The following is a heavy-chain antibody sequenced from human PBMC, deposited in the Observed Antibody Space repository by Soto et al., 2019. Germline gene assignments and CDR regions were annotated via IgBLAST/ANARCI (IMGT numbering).Heavy chain of an antibody. CDR2: ISYDGGER. J-gene: IGHJ4*02. CDR3: ARDLPLYCRGDCNFDF. V-gene: IGHV3-30*03. D-gene: IGHD2-21*02. Sequence: QVQLVESGGGVVQSGGSLRLSCGGLGFIFSSYGLHWVRQAPGKGLEWVTGISYDGGERFYADSVKGRFTISRDNSKNRLDLQMSSLRPEDTAVYYCARDLPLYCRGDCNFDFWGQGTLVTVSS. CDR1: GFIFSSYG.